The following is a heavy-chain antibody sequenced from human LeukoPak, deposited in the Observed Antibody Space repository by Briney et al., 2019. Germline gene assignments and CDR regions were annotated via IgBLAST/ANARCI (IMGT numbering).Heavy chain of an antibody. J-gene: IGHJ4*02. D-gene: IGHD1-26*01. CDR2: IYHSGST. Sequence: SETLSLTCTVSGYSISSGYYWGWIRQPPGKGLEWIGSIYHSGSTYYNPSLKSRVTISVDTSKNQFSLKLSSVTAADTAVYYCVRDLPGAPRGFDYWGQGTLVTVSS. CDR1: GYSISSGYY. V-gene: IGHV4-38-2*02. CDR3: VRDLPGAPRGFDY.